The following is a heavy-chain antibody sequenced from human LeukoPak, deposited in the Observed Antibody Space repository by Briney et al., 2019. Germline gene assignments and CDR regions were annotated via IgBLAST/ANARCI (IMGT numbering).Heavy chain of an antibody. J-gene: IGHJ4*02. V-gene: IGHV1-69*13. CDR3: ARYASVTFGGVIATTTSYFDY. CDR1: GGTFSSYA. Sequence: SVKLSCKASGGTFSSYAISXXXXXPGXXXXXXXXXXXXXXXAXYAXKCRGXVXXXXXESTSTAYMELSSLRSEDTAVYYCARYASVTFGGVIATTTSYFDYWGQGTLVTVSS. D-gene: IGHD3-16*02. CDR2: XXXXXXXA.